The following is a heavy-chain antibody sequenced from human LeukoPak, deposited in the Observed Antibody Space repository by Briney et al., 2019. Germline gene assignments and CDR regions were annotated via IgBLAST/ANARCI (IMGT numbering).Heavy chain of an antibody. J-gene: IGHJ5*02. D-gene: IGHD2-15*01. V-gene: IGHV5-51*01. CDR1: GYSFNSYW. CDR3: AGGYCSGGSFYWFDP. Sequence: GESLKISCKGSGYSFNSYWIGWVRQMPGKGLEWMGIIYPGDSDTRYSPSFQGQVTISADKSISTAYLQWSSLKASDTAMYYCAGGYCSGGSFYWFDPWRQGTLVTVSS. CDR2: IYPGDSDT.